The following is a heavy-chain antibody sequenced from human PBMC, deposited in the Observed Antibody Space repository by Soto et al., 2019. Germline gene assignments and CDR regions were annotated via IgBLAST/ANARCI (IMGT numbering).Heavy chain of an antibody. CDR3: VKGQIRGNSGWGREFYY. J-gene: IGHJ4*02. D-gene: IGHD6-19*01. Sequence: EVQLVESGGGLVQPGRSLRLSCAASGFAFDDYAMHWVRQTPGKGLEWVSGMSWYPISIGYAGSVKGRFTISRDNAKKSLYLQMGSLRIEDTALYYCVKGQIRGNSGWGREFYYRGQGVLVTVSS. V-gene: IGHV3-9*01. CDR1: GFAFDDYA. CDR2: MSWYPISI.